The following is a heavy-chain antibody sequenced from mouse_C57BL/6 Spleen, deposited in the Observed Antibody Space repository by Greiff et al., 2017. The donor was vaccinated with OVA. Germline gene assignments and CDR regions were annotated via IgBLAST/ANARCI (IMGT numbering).Heavy chain of an antibody. CDR3: ARADWGDY. Sequence: EVQVVESGGGLVKPGGSLKLSCAASGFTFSSYAMSWVRQTPEKRLEWVATISDGGSYTYYPDNVKGRFTISRDNAKNNLYLQMSHLKSEDTAMYYCARADWGDYWGQGTTLTVSS. J-gene: IGHJ2*01. CDR1: GFTFSSYA. D-gene: IGHD4-1*01. CDR2: ISDGGSYT. V-gene: IGHV5-4*01.